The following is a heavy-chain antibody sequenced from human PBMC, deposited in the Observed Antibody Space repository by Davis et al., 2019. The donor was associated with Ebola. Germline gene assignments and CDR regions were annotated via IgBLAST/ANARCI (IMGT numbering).Heavy chain of an antibody. CDR2: INHSGST. D-gene: IGHD6-13*01. CDR3: AREDKQQLGYMDV. Sequence: PSETLSLTCAVYGGSFSGYYWSWIRQPPGKGLEWIGEINHSGSTNYNPSLKSRVTISVDTSKNQFSLKLSSMTAADTAVYYCAREDKQQLGYMDVWGKGTTVTVSS. CDR1: GGSFSGYY. J-gene: IGHJ6*03. V-gene: IGHV4-34*01.